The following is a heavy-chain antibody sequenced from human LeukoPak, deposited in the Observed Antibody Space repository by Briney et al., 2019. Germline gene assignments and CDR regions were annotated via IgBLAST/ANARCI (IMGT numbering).Heavy chain of an antibody. CDR2: IYTSGST. J-gene: IGHJ6*03. Sequence: SETLSLTCTVSGGSISSYYWSWIRQPAGKGLEWIGRIYTSGSTNYNPSLKSRVTMSVDTSKNQFSLKLSSVAAADTAVYYCARGYYDSSGYQYYYYYMGVWGKGTTVTVSS. V-gene: IGHV4-4*07. CDR1: GGSISSYY. CDR3: ARGYYDSSGYQYYYYYMGV. D-gene: IGHD3-22*01.